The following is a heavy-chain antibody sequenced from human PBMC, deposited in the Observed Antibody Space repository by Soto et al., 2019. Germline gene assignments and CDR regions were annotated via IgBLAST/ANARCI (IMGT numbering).Heavy chain of an antibody. CDR2: ISFDGKNK. J-gene: IGHJ4*02. CDR1: GFTFNFYG. D-gene: IGHD3-10*01. Sequence: GGSLRLSCTASGFTFNFYGMHWVRQAPGKGLEWVSLISFDGKNKFYTDSVKGRFTIYRDNSKNTLYLQMNSLRVEDTAVYYCAKDREYYYGSGSYSPFDHWGQGTLVTVSS. CDR3: AKDREYYYGSGSYSPFDH. V-gene: IGHV3-30*18.